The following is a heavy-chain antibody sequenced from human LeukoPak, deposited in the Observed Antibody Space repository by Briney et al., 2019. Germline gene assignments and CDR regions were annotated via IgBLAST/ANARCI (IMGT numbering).Heavy chain of an antibody. Sequence: PSETLSLTCTVSGGSISSYYWSWIRQPPGKGLEWIGSIYHSGSTYYNPFLKSRATLSVDASNNQFSLKLTSVTAADAAVYFCARQLPTAAADTRGYFDYWGQGTVVTVSS. J-gene: IGHJ4*02. D-gene: IGHD6-25*01. CDR2: IYHSGST. CDR1: GGSISSYY. V-gene: IGHV4-59*05. CDR3: ARQLPTAAADTRGYFDY.